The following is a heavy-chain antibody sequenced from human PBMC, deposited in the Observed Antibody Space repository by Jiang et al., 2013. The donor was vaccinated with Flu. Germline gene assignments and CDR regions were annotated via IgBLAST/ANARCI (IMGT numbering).Heavy chain of an antibody. Sequence: KVSCKASGYTFTSYAMNWVRQAPGQGLEWMGWINTNTGNPTYAQGFTGRFVFSLDTSVSTAYLQICSLKAEDTAVYYCARDLYCSGGSCYLRRGPFPGYWGQGTLVTVSS. D-gene: IGHD2-15*01. CDR1: GYTFTSYA. CDR3: ARDLYCSGGSCYLRRGPFPGY. J-gene: IGHJ4*02. CDR2: INTNTGNP. V-gene: IGHV7-4-1*01.